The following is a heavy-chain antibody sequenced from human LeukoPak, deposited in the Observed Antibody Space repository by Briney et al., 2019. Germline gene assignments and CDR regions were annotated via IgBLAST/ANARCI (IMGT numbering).Heavy chain of an antibody. V-gene: IGHV3-23*01. Sequence: GGSLRLSCAASGFTFSSYAMSWVRQARGKGLEWVSDISGSGGSTYYADSVKGRFTISRDNSKNTLYLQMNSLRAEDTAVYYCAKDGNYYDSSGYSVYWGQGTLVTVSS. D-gene: IGHD3-22*01. CDR1: GFTFSSYA. J-gene: IGHJ4*02. CDR2: ISGSGGST. CDR3: AKDGNYYDSSGYSVY.